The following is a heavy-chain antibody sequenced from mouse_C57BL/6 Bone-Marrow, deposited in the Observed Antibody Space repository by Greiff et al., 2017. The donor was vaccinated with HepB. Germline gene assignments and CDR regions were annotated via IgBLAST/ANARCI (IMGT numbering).Heavy chain of an antibody. Sequence: QVQLQQSGAELARPGASVKLSCKASGYTFTSYGISWVKQRTGQGLEWIGEIYPRSGNTYYNEKFKGKATLTADKSSSTAYMELRSLTSEDSAVYFCARSVAYYDYDRGYYFDYWGQGTTLTVSS. V-gene: IGHV1-81*01. CDR3: ARSVAYYDYDRGYYFDY. CDR2: IYPRSGNT. CDR1: GYTFTSYG. D-gene: IGHD2-4*01. J-gene: IGHJ2*01.